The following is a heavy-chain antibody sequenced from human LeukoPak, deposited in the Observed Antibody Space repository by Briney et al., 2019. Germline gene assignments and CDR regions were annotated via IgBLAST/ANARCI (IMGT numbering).Heavy chain of an antibody. V-gene: IGHV3-23*01. Sequence: GGSLRLSCAASGFTFTSYAMSWVRQTPGEGVEWVSGISGSGGSTYYADSVKGRFTISRDNSKSTLYLQINSLRAEDTAVYYCAKDLNSPGYFFDYWGQGTLVSVSS. D-gene: IGHD1-1*01. CDR3: AKDLNSPGYFFDY. CDR1: GFTFTSYA. J-gene: IGHJ4*02. CDR2: ISGSGGST.